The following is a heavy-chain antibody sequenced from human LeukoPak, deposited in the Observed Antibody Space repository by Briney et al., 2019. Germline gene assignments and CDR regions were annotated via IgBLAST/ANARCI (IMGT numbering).Heavy chain of an antibody. V-gene: IGHV4-59*01. Sequence: GSLRLSCAASGFTFSNAWMSWVRQAPGKGLEWIGYIYYTGRTKYNPSVQSRVTISVDTSKNQFSLNLRSVTSADTAVYFCTRVSIHGDSDYWGQGTLVTVSS. J-gene: IGHJ4*02. CDR3: TRVSIHGDSDY. CDR1: GFTFSNAW. CDR2: IYYTGRT.